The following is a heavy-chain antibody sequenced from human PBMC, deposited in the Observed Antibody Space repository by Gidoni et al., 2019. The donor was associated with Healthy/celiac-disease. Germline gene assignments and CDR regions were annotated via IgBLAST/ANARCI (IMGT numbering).Heavy chain of an antibody. D-gene: IGHD3-10*01. Sequence: QVQLQQWCAGLLKPSQTLSLTWAVYGGSFSVYYRTWIRQPPGMGLDWIGEINHSGSTNYNPSLKSRVTISVYTSKNQFSLKLSSVSAADTAVYYCARSLRGFRYGVDVWGQGTTVTVSS. J-gene: IGHJ6*02. CDR2: INHSGST. CDR3: ARSLRGFRYGVDV. CDR1: GGSFSVYY. V-gene: IGHV4-34*01.